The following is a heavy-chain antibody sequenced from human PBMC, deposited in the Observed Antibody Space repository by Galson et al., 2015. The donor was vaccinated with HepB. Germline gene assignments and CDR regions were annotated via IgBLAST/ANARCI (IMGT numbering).Heavy chain of an antibody. CDR2: ISLDGSNK. D-gene: IGHD3-10*01. Sequence: SLRLSCAASGLSFSSSGMHWVRQAPGKGLEWVAVISLDGSNKYYADSVKGRFTISRDNSKNTLYLQMNGLRAEDTAIYYCAKEAGLFLYFGEFDYWGQGTLVTVSS. CDR1: GLSFSSSG. J-gene: IGHJ4*02. V-gene: IGHV3-30*18. CDR3: AKEAGLFLYFGEFDY.